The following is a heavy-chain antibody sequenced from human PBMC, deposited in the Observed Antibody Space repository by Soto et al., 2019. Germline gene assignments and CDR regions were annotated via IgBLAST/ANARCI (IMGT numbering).Heavy chain of an antibody. CDR2: ISGSGGST. Sequence: EVQLLESGGGLVQPGGSLRLSCAASGFTFSSYAMSWVRQAPGKGLEWVSAISGSGGSTYYADSVKGRFTISRDISKNTLYLQMNSLRAEDTAVYYCVAGSGVIRLDYWGQGTLVTVAS. CDR3: VAGSGVIRLDY. J-gene: IGHJ4*02. D-gene: IGHD3-10*01. V-gene: IGHV3-23*01. CDR1: GFTFSSYA.